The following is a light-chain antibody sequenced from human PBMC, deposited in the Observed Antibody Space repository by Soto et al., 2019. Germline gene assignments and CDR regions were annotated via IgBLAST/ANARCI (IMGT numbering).Light chain of an antibody. CDR1: QSISSW. V-gene: IGKV1-5*03. CDR3: QQYNSYSRT. J-gene: IGKJ1*01. Sequence: DIQMTQSPSTLSASVGDRVTITCRASQSISSWLAWYQQKPGKAPKLLIYKASSLESGVQSRFSGSGSGTEFTLTISSLQPDDFATYYCQQYNSYSRTFCQGTKVEIK. CDR2: KAS.